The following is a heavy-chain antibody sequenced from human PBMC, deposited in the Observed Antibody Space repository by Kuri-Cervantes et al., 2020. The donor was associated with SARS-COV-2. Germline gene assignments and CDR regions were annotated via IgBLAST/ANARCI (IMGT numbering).Heavy chain of an antibody. CDR2: ISGSGGST. V-gene: IGHV3-23*01. J-gene: IGHJ3*02. CDR1: GFTFSSYA. Sequence: PGGSLRLSCAASGFTFSSYAMSWVRQAPGKGLEWVSAISGSGGSTYYADSVKGRFTISRDNSKNTLYLQMNSLRAEDTAVYYCAKVGYCSGGTCPWGAFEIWGHGTMVTVSS. D-gene: IGHD2-15*01. CDR3: AKVGYCSGGTCPWGAFEI.